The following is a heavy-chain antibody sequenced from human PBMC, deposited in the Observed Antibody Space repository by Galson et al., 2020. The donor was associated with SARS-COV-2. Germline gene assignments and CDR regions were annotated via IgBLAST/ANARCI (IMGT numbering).Heavy chain of an antibody. V-gene: IGHV3-33*01. J-gene: IGHJ4*02. CDR1: GFTFSSYG. Sequence: GGSLRLSCAASGFTFSSYGMHWVRQAPGKGLEWVAVIWYDGSNKYYADSVKGRFTISRDNYKNTLYLQMNSLRAEDTAVYYCARSIQGDWKIDYWGQGTLVTVSS. D-gene: IGHD1-1*01. CDR3: ARSIQGDWKIDY. CDR2: IWYDGSNK.